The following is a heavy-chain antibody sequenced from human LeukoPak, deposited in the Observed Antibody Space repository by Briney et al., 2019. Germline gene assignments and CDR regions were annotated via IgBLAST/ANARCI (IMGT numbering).Heavy chain of an antibody. Sequence: SETLSLTCTVSGGSISSYYWTWIRQPAGKGLEWIGRIYASGSTNYNPSLKSRVTMSVDTSKNQFSLKLTSVTAVDTAVYYCAREYSSSSGKNAFDIWGQGTMVTVSS. D-gene: IGHD6-6*01. CDR1: GGSISSYY. CDR3: AREYSSSSGKNAFDI. V-gene: IGHV4-4*07. J-gene: IGHJ3*02. CDR2: IYASGST.